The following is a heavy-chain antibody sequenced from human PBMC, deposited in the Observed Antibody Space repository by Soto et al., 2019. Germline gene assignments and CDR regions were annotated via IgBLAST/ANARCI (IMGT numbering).Heavy chain of an antibody. CDR2: IRSKANSYAT. CDR1: GFTFSGSA. D-gene: IGHD3-22*01. J-gene: IGHJ5*02. V-gene: IGHV3-73*01. CDR3: TRYYDSSGLNWFDP. Sequence: LRPTCAASGFTFSGSAMHWVRQASGKGLEWVGRIRSKANSYATAYAASVKGRFTISRDDSKNTAYLQMNSPKTEDTAVYYCTRYYDSSGLNWFDPWGQGTLVTVSS.